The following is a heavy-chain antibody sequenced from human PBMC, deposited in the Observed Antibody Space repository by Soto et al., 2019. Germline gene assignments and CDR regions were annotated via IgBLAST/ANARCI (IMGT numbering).Heavy chain of an antibody. CDR3: AKDRRAGGNSAFYFDF. J-gene: IGHJ4*02. CDR2: ISATGGGT. D-gene: IGHD3-16*01. Sequence: GGSLRLSCAASGFKFSNYAMSWVRQAPGKGLEWVSLISATGGGTYYADSVKGRFTISRDNSHNTLYLQVHSLTAEDTAVYYCAKDRRAGGNSAFYFDFCGQGAQVTVSS. V-gene: IGHV3-23*01. CDR1: GFKFSNYA.